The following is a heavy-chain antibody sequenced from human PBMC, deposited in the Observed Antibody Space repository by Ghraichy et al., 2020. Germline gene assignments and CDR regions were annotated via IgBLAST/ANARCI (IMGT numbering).Heavy chain of an antibody. D-gene: IGHD1-26*01. Sequence: ESLNISCTVSGGSISSSSYYWGWIRQPPGKGLEWIGSIYYSGSTYYNPSLKSRVTISVDTSKNQFSLKLSSVTAADTAVYYCAKTPGIVGATNFDYWGQGTLVTVSS. CDR2: IYYSGST. J-gene: IGHJ4*02. CDR1: GGSISSSSYY. CDR3: AKTPGIVGATNFDY. V-gene: IGHV4-39*01.